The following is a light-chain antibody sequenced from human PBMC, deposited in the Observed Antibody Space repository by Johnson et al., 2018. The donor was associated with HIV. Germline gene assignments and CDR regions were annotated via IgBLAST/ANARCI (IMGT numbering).Light chain of an antibody. CDR1: TSSIGNNY. CDR2: ENN. J-gene: IGLJ1*01. CDR3: GTWDSSLSAGGV. Sequence: QSVLTQPPSVSAAPGQKVTISCSGSTSSIGNNYVSWYQHLPGTAPKLLIYENNKRPSGITARFSGSKSGTSATLGITGLQTGDEADYYCGTWDSSLSAGGVFGTGTKVTVL. V-gene: IGLV1-51*02.